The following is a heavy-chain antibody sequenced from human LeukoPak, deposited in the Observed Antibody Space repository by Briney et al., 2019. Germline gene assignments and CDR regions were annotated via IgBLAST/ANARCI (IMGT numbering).Heavy chain of an antibody. CDR2: IYRIYHTGTT. V-gene: IGHV4-38-2*02. Sequence: PSETLSLTCIVSGDSVSGYYWGWIRQPPGKGLEWIGSIYRIYHTGTTYYNPSLKSRVTISVDTSKNHFSLKLSSVTAADTAVYYCARALTAAGTEAFDIWGQGTMVTVSS. CDR1: GDSVSGYY. J-gene: IGHJ3*02. CDR3: ARALTAAGTEAFDI. D-gene: IGHD6-13*01.